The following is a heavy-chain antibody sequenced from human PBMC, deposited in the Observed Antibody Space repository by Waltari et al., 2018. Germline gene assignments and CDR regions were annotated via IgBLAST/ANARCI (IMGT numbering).Heavy chain of an antibody. D-gene: IGHD3-9*01. CDR1: GGSFSGYY. CDR2: INHSGST. J-gene: IGHJ4*02. CDR3: ARGTMVLRYFDWLFHPSFDY. V-gene: IGHV4-34*01. Sequence: QVQLQQWGAGLLKPSETLSLTCAVYGGSFSGYYWSWIRQPPGKGLEWIGEINHSGSTNYNPSLKSRVTISVDTSKNQFSLKLSSVTAADTAVYYCARGTMVLRYFDWLFHPSFDYWGQGTLVTVSS.